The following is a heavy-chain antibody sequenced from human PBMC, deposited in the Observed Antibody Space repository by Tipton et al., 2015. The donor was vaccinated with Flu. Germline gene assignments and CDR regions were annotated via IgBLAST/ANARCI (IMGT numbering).Heavy chain of an antibody. CDR3: ARAGYSGSWYYLDF. CDR1: GGSISTYY. D-gene: IGHD5-12*01. CDR2: IYYTGST. J-gene: IGHJ4*02. V-gene: IGHV4-59*01. Sequence: TLSLTCTVSGGSISTYYWSWIRQPPGKGLECIGYIYYTGSTNYNPSLKSRVTISVDTSKNEFSLKLSSVTAAGTAVYYCARAGYSGSWYYLDFWGQGTLVTVSS.